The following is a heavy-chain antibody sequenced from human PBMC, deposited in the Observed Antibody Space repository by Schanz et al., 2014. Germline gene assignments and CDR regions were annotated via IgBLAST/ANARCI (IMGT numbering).Heavy chain of an antibody. V-gene: IGHV3-30*04. J-gene: IGHJ6*02. CDR3: ARAQGVSRLYYGVDV. CDR1: TSLFSRSV. Sequence: QVDLVESGGGVVQPGRSLTLSCAVSTSLFSRSVIHWVRQAPGKGLEWVAVMWNDGIKTHYADSGKGRFTISRDNSKNTVYLQMNSLRTDDTAVDYCARAQGVSRLYYGVDVGGQGTTVTGSS. CDR2: MWNDGIKT. D-gene: IGHD3-16*01.